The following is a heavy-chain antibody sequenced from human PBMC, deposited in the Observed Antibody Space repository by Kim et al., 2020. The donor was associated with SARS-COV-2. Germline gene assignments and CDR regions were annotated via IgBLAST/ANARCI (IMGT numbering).Heavy chain of an antibody. V-gene: IGHV3-23*01. J-gene: IGHJ4*02. Sequence: YADYVKGRFTITRDNANSTLDFKMISLRAEDTAVYYCAKPPRGAVASSDYWGQGTLVTVSS. D-gene: IGHD6-19*01. CDR3: AKPPRGAVASSDY.